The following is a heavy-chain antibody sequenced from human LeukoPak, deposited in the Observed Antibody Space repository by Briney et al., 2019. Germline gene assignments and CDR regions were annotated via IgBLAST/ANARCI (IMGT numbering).Heavy chain of an antibody. CDR1: GFTFSSYG. CDR2: ISYDGSNK. J-gene: IGHJ6*03. CDR3: AKVFRSGGPHYYYYMDV. V-gene: IGHV3-30*18. D-gene: IGHD2-15*01. Sequence: GGSLRLSCAASGFTFSSYGMHWVRQAPGKGLEWVAVISYDGSNKYYADSVKGRFTISRDNSKNTLYLQMNSLRAEDTAVYYCAKVFRSGGPHYYYYMDVWGKGTTVTVSS.